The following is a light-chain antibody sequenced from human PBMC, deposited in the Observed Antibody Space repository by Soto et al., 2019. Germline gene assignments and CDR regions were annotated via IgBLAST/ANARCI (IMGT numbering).Light chain of an antibody. CDR3: QQCGSSPWT. V-gene: IGKV3-20*01. CDR1: QSVSTD. Sequence: IVMTQSRETRSVSLGGIATLCCRASQSVSTDLAWYQQKPGQAPRLLIYAASSRATGIPDRFSGGGSGTDFTLTISRLEPEDFAVYYCQQCGSSPWTFGQGTKVDIK. CDR2: AAS. J-gene: IGKJ1*01.